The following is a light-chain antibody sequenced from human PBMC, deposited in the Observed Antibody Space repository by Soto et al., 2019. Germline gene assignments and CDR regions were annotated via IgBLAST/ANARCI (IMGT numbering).Light chain of an antibody. V-gene: IGKV3-20*01. J-gene: IGKJ5*01. CDR2: GTS. Sequence: DIVLTQSPGTLCLSPGERATLSCRASQSVSSSYLAWYQQKPGQAPRPLIYGTSSSATGIPDRFSGSGSGTDFTLTISRLEPGDFAVYYCQRYGSSPLVTFGQGTRLEIK. CDR3: QRYGSSPLVT. CDR1: QSVSSSY.